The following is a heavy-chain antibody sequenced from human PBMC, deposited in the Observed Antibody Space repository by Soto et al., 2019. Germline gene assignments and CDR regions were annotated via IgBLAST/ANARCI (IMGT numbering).Heavy chain of an antibody. D-gene: IGHD2-21*02. CDR2: INPFNGNT. CDR1: GYTFTNFG. J-gene: IGHJ5*02. CDR3: ARDYCGSYNCYSKNWSDP. Sequence: GASVKVSCKTSGYTFTNFGVTWVRQAPGQGLEWMGWINPFNGNTNSTQKFQGRVTMTADTSTSTAYLELRSLRSDDTAVYYCARDYCGSYNCYSKNWSDPWGQGTLVTVSS. V-gene: IGHV1-18*04.